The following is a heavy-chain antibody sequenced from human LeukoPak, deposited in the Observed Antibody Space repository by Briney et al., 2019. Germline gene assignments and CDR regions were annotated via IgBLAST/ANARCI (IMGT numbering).Heavy chain of an antibody. V-gene: IGHV1-69*05. CDR3: ATYDWRDVGPFDY. D-gene: IGHD3-9*01. CDR2: FIPAFHTT. Sequence: GASVKVSCKASGGTFSDYAFSWVRQAPGQGLEWMGAFIPAFHTTNYPQKFQGRVDLTTDESTSTAYMELSSLRSEDTAVYYCATYDWRDVGPFDYWGQGTLVTVSS. CDR1: GGTFSDYA. J-gene: IGHJ4*02.